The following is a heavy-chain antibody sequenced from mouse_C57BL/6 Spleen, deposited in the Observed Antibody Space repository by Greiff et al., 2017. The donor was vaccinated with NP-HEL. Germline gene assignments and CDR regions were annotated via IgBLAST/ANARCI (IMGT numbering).Heavy chain of an antibody. CDR1: GFTFSDYG. CDR2: ISSGSSTI. Sequence: EVKLQESGGGLVKPGGSLKLSCAASGFTFSDYGMHWVRQAPEKGLEWVAYISSGSSTIYYADTVKGRFTISRDNAKNTLFLQMTSLRSEDTAMYYCARGGNYPFFAYWGQGTLVTVSA. CDR3: ARGGNYPFFAY. V-gene: IGHV5-17*01. D-gene: IGHD2-1*01. J-gene: IGHJ3*01.